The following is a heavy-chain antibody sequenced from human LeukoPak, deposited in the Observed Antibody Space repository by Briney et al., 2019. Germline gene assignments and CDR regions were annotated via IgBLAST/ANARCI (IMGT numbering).Heavy chain of an antibody. V-gene: IGHV3-11*01. CDR2: ISSSGSTI. Sequence: GGSLRLSCAASGFTFSDYYMSWIRQAPGKGREGVSYISSSGSTIYYADSVKGRFTISRDNAKNSLYVQMNSLRAEDTAVYYCARDRRRDGYNSPPNYWGQGTLVTVSS. J-gene: IGHJ4*02. CDR3: ARDRRRDGYNSPPNY. D-gene: IGHD5-24*01. CDR1: GFTFSDYY.